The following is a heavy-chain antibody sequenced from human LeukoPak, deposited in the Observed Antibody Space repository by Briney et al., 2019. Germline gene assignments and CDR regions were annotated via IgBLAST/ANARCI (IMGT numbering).Heavy chain of an antibody. CDR1: GYTFTDYY. D-gene: IGHD2-2*01. Sequence: ASVKVSCKASGYTFTDYYIHWRRQAPGQGLEWMGWINPKSGDTNYAQSFQGRVTVTRDTSINTAYMELSRLTSHDTAIYYCARAYCSSSNCLIGNYWGQGTLVAVPS. CDR3: ARAYCSSSNCLIGNY. CDR2: INPKSGDT. J-gene: IGHJ4*02. V-gene: IGHV1-2*02.